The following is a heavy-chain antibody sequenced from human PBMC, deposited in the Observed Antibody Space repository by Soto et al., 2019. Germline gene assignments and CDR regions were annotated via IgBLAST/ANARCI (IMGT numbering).Heavy chain of an antibody. CDR3: ARHRYIVATGFAY. V-gene: IGHV4-39*01. Sequence: PSETLSLTCTVSGGSISSSSYYWGWIRQPPGKGLEWIGSIYYSGSTYYNPSLKSRVTISVDTSKNQFSLKLSSVTAADTAVYYCARHRYIVATGFAYRGQGTLVTVSS. CDR1: GGSISSSSYY. CDR2: IYYSGST. D-gene: IGHD5-12*01. J-gene: IGHJ4*02.